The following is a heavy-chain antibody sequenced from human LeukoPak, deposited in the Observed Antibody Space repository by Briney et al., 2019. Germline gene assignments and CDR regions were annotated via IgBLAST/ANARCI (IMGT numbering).Heavy chain of an antibody. CDR2: INHSGST. CDR3: ARGSIVVVPAAIVNWFDP. V-gene: IGHV4-34*01. Sequence: SETLSLTCAVYGGSFSGYYWSWIRQPPGKGLEWIGEINHSGSTNYNPSLKSRVTISVDTSKNQFSLKLSSVTAADTAVYYCARGSIVVVPAAIVNWFDPRGPGNPGHRLL. D-gene: IGHD2-2*01. CDR1: GGSFSGYY. J-gene: IGHJ5*02.